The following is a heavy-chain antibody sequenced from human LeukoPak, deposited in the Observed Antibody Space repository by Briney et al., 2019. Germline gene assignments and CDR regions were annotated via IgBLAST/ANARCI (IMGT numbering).Heavy chain of an antibody. CDR2: ISTSSSTI. V-gene: IGHV3-48*02. Sequence: PGGSLRLSCAASGFTFSNYDMNRVRQAPGKGLEWISYISTSSSTIYYADSVKGRFTISRDNAKNPLYLQMNSLRDEDTAVYYCARVFDLWGRGTLVTVSS. CDR3: ARVFDL. CDR1: GFTFSNYD. J-gene: IGHJ2*01.